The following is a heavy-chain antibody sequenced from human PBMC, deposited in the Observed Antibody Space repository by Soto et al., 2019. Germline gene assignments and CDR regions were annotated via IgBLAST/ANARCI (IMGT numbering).Heavy chain of an antibody. CDR2: INSDGSST. J-gene: IGHJ4*02. V-gene: IGHV3-74*01. CDR1: GFTFSSYW. D-gene: IGHD6-13*01. CDR3: GRAEAAAGVDY. Sequence: PGGSLRLSCAASGFTFSSYWMHWVRQAPGKGLVWVSRINSDGSSTSYADSVKGRFTISRDNAKDTLYLQMNSLRVEDTAVYYCGRAEAAAGVDYWGQGTLVTVSS.